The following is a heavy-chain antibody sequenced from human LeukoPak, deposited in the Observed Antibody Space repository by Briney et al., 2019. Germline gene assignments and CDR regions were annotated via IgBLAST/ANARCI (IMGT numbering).Heavy chain of an antibody. CDR1: GGSFSGYY. CDR2: INHSGST. V-gene: IGHV4-34*01. CDR3: ARDRWVLSEGIDY. Sequence: SETLSLTCAVYGGSFSGYYWSWIRQPPGKGLEWIGEINHSGSTNYNPSLKSRVTISVDTSKNQFSLKLSSVTAADTAVYYCARDRWVLSEGIDYWGQGTLVTVSS. J-gene: IGHJ4*02. D-gene: IGHD2-2*03.